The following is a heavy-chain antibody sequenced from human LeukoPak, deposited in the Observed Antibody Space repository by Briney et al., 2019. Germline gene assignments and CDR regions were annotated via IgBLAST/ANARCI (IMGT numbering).Heavy chain of an antibody. J-gene: IGHJ4*02. Sequence: ASVKVSCKASGYTFTSYDINWVRQATGQGLEWVGWINPNSGGTNYAQKFQGRVTMTRDTSISTAYMELSRLRSDDTAVYYCAAESGSLGFDYWGQGTLVTVSS. CDR3: AAESGSLGFDY. CDR2: INPNSGGT. V-gene: IGHV1-2*02. D-gene: IGHD1-26*01. CDR1: GYTFTSYD.